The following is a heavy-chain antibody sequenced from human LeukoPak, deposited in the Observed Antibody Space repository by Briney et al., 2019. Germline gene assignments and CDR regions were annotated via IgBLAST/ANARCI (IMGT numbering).Heavy chain of an antibody. J-gene: IGHJ4*02. D-gene: IGHD3-16*02. CDR3: ARDPLRDDYVWGNYRNGADY. Sequence: GGSLRLSCAASGFTVSSNYMSWVRQAPGKGLEWVSSIRSSGDDTSSADSVKGRFTISRDNSQNTLYLQMNSLRAEDTAVYYCARDPLRDDYVWGNYRNGADYWGQGTLVTVSS. CDR2: IRSSGDDT. V-gene: IGHV3-53*01. CDR1: GFTVSSNY.